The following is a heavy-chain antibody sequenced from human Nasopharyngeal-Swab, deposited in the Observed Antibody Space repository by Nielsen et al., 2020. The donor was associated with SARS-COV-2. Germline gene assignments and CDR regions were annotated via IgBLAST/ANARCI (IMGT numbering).Heavy chain of an antibody. J-gene: IGHJ4*02. Sequence: GESLKISCAASGFTFSSYGMHWVRQAPGKGLEWVAVIWYDGSNKYYADSVKGRFTISRDNSKNTLYLQMNSLRAEDTAVYYCARGDGSADYWGQGTLVTVSS. D-gene: IGHD3-10*01. CDR1: GFTFSSYG. CDR2: IWYDGSNK. CDR3: ARGDGSADY. V-gene: IGHV3-33*01.